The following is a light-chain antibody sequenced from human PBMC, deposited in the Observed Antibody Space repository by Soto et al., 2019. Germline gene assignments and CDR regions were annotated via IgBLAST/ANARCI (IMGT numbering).Light chain of an antibody. CDR3: QVWDSTSDHPA. V-gene: IGLV3-21*04. CDR2: YDN. J-gene: IGLJ2*01. CDR1: DIGSQS. Sequence: SYELTQPPSVSVAPGKTATIPCGGNDIGSQSVHWYQQKPGQAPVLVIYYDNDRPSGIPERFSGSNSGNTATLTISRVEAGDEVDYYCQVWDSTSDHPAFGGGTKLTVL.